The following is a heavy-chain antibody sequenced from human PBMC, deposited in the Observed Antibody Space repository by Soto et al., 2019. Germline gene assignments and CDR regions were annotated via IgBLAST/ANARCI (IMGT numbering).Heavy chain of an antibody. CDR2: ISAYNGNT. D-gene: IGHD5-18*01. J-gene: IGHJ6*02. CDR1: GYTFTSYG. Sequence: ASVKVSCKASGYTFTSYGISWVRQAPGQGLEWMGWISAYNGNTNYAQKLQGRVTMTTDTSTSTAYMELRSLRSDDTAVYYCARAWRIQTNYYYYGMDVWGQGTTVTVSS. CDR3: ARAWRIQTNYYYYGMDV. V-gene: IGHV1-18*01.